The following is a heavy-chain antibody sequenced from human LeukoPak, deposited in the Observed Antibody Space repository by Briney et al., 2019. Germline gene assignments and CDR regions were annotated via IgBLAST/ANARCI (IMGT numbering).Heavy chain of an antibody. CDR2: IRHDGSIK. CDR1: GFIFSTYG. J-gene: IGHJ6*02. D-gene: IGHD3-10*01. V-gene: IGHV3-30*02. Sequence: PGGSLRLSCAASGFIFSTYGMCWVRQAPGKGLGWVAFIRHDGSIKNYADSVKGRFTISRDNSKNTLYLQMNSLRAEDTAVYYCAKAPNYYGSGSYYTLYYYYGMDVWGQGTTVTVSS. CDR3: AKAPNYYGSGSYYTLYYYYGMDV.